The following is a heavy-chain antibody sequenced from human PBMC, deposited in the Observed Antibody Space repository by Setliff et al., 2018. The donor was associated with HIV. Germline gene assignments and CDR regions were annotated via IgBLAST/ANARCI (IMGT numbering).Heavy chain of an antibody. V-gene: IGHV1-18*01. CDR3: ASSSLDAFDI. CDR2: IGAYNGDT. D-gene: IGHD6-6*01. Sequence: ASVKVSCKASGYTFVDDGITWVRQAPGQGLEWMGWIGAYNGDTKYAQKFQVRVTMTTDTSTSTAYMELRSLRSDDTAEYYCASSSLDAFDIWGQGTMVTVSS. CDR1: GYTFVDDG. J-gene: IGHJ3*02.